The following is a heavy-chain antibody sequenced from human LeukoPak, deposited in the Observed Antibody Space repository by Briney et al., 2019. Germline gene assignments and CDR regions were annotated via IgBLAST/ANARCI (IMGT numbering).Heavy chain of an antibody. D-gene: IGHD3-10*01. J-gene: IGHJ5*02. CDR1: GGTFSIYA. V-gene: IGHV1-69*13. CDR2: IITMFGTA. CDR3: ARVHHYYGSGSPSPGGWFDP. Sequence: SVKVSCNASGGTFSIYAISWVRQAPGQGLEWMGGIITMFGTANYAQKFQGRVTITADESTSTAYMELSSLRSEDTAVYYCARVHHYYGSGSPSPGGWFDPWGQGTLVTVSS.